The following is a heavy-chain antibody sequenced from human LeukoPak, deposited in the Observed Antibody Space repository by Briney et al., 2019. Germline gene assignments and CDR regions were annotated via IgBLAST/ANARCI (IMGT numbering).Heavy chain of an antibody. CDR3: TTDWWIF. CDR1: GFTFSSYG. V-gene: IGHV3-30*03. J-gene: IGHJ4*02. D-gene: IGHD2-15*01. CDR2: ISYDGSNK. Sequence: GGSLRLSCAASGFTFSSYGMHWVRQAPGKGLEWVAVISYDGSNKYYADSVKGRFTISRDNSKNTLYLQMNSLRAEDTAVYYCTTDWWIFWGQGTLVTVSS.